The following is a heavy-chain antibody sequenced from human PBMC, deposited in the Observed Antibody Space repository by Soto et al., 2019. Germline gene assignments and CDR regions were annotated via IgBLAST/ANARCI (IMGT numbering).Heavy chain of an antibody. J-gene: IGHJ3*02. CDR3: ARDRRSSSWYYAFAI. CDR2: IYSGGST. D-gene: IGHD6-13*01. Sequence: EVQLVESGGGLIQPGGSLRLSCAASGFTVSSNYMSWVRQAPGKVLEWVSVIYSGGSTYYADSVKGRFTISRYSSKITLYLKMNSLRDEDTDVYYWARDRRSSSWYYAFAIWGQGTMVSVSS. CDR1: GFTVSSNY. V-gene: IGHV3-53*01.